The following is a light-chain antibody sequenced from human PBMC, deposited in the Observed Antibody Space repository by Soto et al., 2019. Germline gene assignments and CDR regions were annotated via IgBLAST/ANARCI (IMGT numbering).Light chain of an antibody. CDR2: EVS. V-gene: IGLV2-14*01. CDR3: SSYTSSNTLVV. J-gene: IGLJ2*01. Sequence: QSALTQPRSVSGSPGQSVTISCTGTTSDVGGYNYVSWYQQHPGKAPKLMIYEVSNRPSGVSNRFSGSKSGNTASLTISGLQTEDEADYYCSSYTSSNTLVVFGGGTKLTVL. CDR1: TSDVGGYNY.